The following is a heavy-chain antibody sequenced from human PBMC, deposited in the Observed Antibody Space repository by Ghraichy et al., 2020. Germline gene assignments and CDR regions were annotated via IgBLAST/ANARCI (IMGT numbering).Heavy chain of an antibody. J-gene: IGHJ4*02. V-gene: IGHV4-39*02. CDR3: ARDPIRITLIRGQKDPRHYFDY. CDR2: IHYSGTT. D-gene: IGHD3-10*01. Sequence: SQTLSLTCTVSGASISSSANYWGWIRQPPGKGLEWIGNIHYSGTTYYNPSLNSRVTMSVDTSKNQFSLKLSSVTAADTAVYYCARDPIRITLIRGQKDPRHYFDYWGQGTLVTVSS. CDR1: GASISSSANY.